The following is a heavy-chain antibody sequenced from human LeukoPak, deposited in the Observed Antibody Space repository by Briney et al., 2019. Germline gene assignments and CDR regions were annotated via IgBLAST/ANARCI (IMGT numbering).Heavy chain of an antibody. J-gene: IGHJ3*02. CDR1: GGSISSYY. CDR2: IHTSGST. V-gene: IGHV4-4*07. CDR3: ARGIATITQDSFDI. Sequence: PSETLSLTCTVSGGSISSYYWSWIRQPAGKGLEWIGRIHTSGSTNYNPSLRSRVTMSVDTSKNQFSLRLRSVTAADTALYYCARGIATITQDSFDIWGLGTMVTVSS. D-gene: IGHD1-14*01.